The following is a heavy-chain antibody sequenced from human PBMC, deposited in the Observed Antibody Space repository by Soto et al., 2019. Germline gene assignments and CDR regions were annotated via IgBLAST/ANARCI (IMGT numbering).Heavy chain of an antibody. CDR1: GFTFSSYA. D-gene: IGHD4-17*01. CDR2: ISYDGSNK. Sequence: LRLSCAASGFTFSSYAMHWVRQAPGKGLEWVAVISYDGSNKYYADSVKGRFTISRDNSKNTLYLQMNSLRAEDTAVYYCARDKETTVVTPPDYWGQGTLVTVSS. CDR3: ARDKETTVVTPPDY. J-gene: IGHJ4*02. V-gene: IGHV3-30-3*01.